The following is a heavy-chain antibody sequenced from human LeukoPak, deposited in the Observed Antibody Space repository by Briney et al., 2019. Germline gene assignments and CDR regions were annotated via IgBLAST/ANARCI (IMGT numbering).Heavy chain of an antibody. CDR1: GGSISSYY. CDR2: IYYSGST. V-gene: IGHV4-59*08. J-gene: IGHJ4*02. CDR3: ARSGDSGYDFSY. Sequence: SETLSLTCTVSGGSISSYYWSWIRQPPGKGLEWIEYIYYSGSTNYNPSLKSRVTISVDTSKNQFSLKLSSVTAADTAVYYCARSGDSGYDFSYWGQGTLVTVSS. D-gene: IGHD5-12*01.